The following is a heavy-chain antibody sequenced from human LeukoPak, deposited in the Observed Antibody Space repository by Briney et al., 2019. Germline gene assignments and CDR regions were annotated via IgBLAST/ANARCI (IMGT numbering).Heavy chain of an antibody. J-gene: IGHJ3*02. V-gene: IGHV3-53*01. Sequence: PGGSLRLSCAASGFTVSSNYMSWVRQAPGKGLEWVSVIYSGGSTYYADSVKGRFTISRDNSKNTLYLQMNSLRVEDTAVYYCAREGRDGYNFAFDIWGQGTMVTVSS. CDR2: IYSGGST. CDR3: AREGRDGYNFAFDI. D-gene: IGHD5-24*01. CDR1: GFTVSSNY.